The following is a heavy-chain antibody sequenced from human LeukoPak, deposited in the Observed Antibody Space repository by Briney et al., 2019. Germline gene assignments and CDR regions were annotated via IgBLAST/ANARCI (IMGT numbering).Heavy chain of an antibody. D-gene: IGHD4-17*01. V-gene: IGHV3-74*01. Sequence: PGGSLRLSCAASGHTFSNHWMHCVRNAPGKGLAWVSRINGDGRSTRYADSVKGRFTISRDNAKNTLYLQMNSLRAEDTAVYYCASSVTTYYYYYMDVWGKGTTVTISS. CDR1: GHTFSNHW. CDR3: ASSVTTYYYYYMDV. CDR2: INGDGRST. J-gene: IGHJ6*03.